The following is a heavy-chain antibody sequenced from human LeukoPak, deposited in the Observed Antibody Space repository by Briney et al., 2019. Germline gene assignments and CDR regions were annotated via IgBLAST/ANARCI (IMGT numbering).Heavy chain of an antibody. CDR1: GGSISSSSYY. Sequence: SETLSLTCTVSGGSISSSSYYWGWIRQPPGKGLEWIGSIYYSGSTYYNPSLKSRVTISVDTSKNQFSLKLSSVTAADTAVYYCARPTGGSCYRLFDYWGQGTLVTVSS. CDR2: IYYSGST. CDR3: ARPTGGSCYRLFDY. V-gene: IGHV4-39*01. J-gene: IGHJ4*02. D-gene: IGHD2-15*01.